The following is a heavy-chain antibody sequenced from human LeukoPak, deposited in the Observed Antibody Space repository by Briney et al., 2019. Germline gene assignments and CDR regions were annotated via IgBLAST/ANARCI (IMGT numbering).Heavy chain of an antibody. V-gene: IGHV3-15*01. J-gene: IGHJ4*02. D-gene: IGHD5-18*01. CDR3: IRHTAMGRFDY. Sequence: PGGSLRLSCAASGFTFSNAWMSWVRQAPGKGLEWVGRIKSKTDGGTTDYAAPVKGRFTISRGDSKNTLYLQMNSLKTEDTAVYYCIRHTAMGRFDYWGQGTLVTVSS. CDR2: IKSKTDGGTT. CDR1: GFTFSNAW.